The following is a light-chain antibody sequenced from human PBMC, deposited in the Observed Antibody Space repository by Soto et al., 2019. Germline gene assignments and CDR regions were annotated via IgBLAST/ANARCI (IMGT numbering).Light chain of an antibody. CDR2: GNS. J-gene: IGLJ2*01. CDR3: QSYDSSLRTV. V-gene: IGLV1-40*01. CDR1: SSNIGAGYD. Sequence: QSVLTQPPSVSGAPGQRVTISCTGSSSNIGAGYDVHWYQQLPGTAPKLLIYGNSNRPSGVPDRFSGSKSGTSASLASTGVQDEDESDYSCQSYDSSLRTVFGGGTKLTVL.